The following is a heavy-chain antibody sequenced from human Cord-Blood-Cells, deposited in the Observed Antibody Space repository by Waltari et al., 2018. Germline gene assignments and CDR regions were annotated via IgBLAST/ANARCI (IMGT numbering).Heavy chain of an antibody. CDR2: INHSGST. CDR1: GGSFSGYY. J-gene: IGHJ4*02. V-gene: IGHV4-34*01. Sequence: QVQLQPWGAGLLKPSETLSLTCAVYGGSFSGYYWSWLRQPPGKGLEWIGEINHSGSTNYNPSRKSLVTISVDTSKNQFSLKLSSVTAADTAVYYCARGELIAAAYYFDYWGQGTLVTVSS. D-gene: IGHD6-13*01. CDR3: ARGELIAAAYYFDY.